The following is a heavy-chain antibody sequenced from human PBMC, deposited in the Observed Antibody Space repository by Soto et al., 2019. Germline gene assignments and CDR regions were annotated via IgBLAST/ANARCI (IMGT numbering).Heavy chain of an antibody. J-gene: IGHJ4*02. D-gene: IGHD3-10*01. CDR3: ARLKGSYWWLDY. V-gene: IGHV4-31*03. CDR2: IYYSGST. CDR1: GGSISSGGYY. Sequence: SETLSLTCTVSGGSISSGGYYWSWIRQHPGKGLEWIGYIYYSGSTYYNPSLKSRVTISVDTSKNQFSLKLSSVTAADTAVYYCARLKGSYWWLDYWGQGTLVPVSS.